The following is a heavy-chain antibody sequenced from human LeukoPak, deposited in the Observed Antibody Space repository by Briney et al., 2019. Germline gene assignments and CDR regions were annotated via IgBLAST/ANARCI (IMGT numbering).Heavy chain of an antibody. CDR2: IYYSGST. V-gene: IGHV4-59*01. D-gene: IGHD3-3*01. Sequence: SETLSLTCTVSGGSISSYYWSWIRQPPGKGLEWIGYIYYSGSTNYNPSLKSRVTISVDTSKNQFSLKLSSVTAADTAVYYRARASRDFWSGYYSVTPPDYWGQGTLVAVSS. CDR3: ARASRDFWSGYYSVTPPDY. J-gene: IGHJ4*02. CDR1: GGSISSYY.